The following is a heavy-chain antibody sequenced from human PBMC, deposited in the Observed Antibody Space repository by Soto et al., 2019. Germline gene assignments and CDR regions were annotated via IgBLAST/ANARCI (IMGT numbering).Heavy chain of an antibody. J-gene: IGHJ6*02. D-gene: IGHD3-3*01. CDR1: GGSISSYY. V-gene: IGHV4-59*01. CDR2: IYYSGST. CDR3: ARGTPDFWSGALSGGMDV. Sequence: QVQLQESGPGLAKPSETLSLTCTVSGGSISSYYWSWIRQPPGKGLEWIGYIYYSGSTNYNPSLKSRVTISVDTSKNQFSLKLSSVTAADTAVYYCARGTPDFWSGALSGGMDVWGQGTTVTVSS.